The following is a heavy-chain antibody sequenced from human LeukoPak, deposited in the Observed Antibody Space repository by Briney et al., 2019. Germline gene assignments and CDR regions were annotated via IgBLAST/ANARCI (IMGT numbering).Heavy chain of an antibody. CDR1: GGSISSGGYY. D-gene: IGHD6-13*01. V-gene: IGHV4-31*03. J-gene: IGHJ6*03. CDR2: IYYSGST. CDR3: ARDRSLARGYYYYYYMDV. Sequence: PSETLSLTCTVSGGSISSGGYYWSWIRQHPGKGLEWIGYIYYSGSTYSTPSLKIRVPISVNTSKNQFSLKLSSVTAADTAVYYCARDRSLARGYYYYYYMDVWGKGTTVTVSS.